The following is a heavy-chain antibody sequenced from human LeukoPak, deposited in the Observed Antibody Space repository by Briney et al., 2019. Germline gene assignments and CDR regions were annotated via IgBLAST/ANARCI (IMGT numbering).Heavy chain of an antibody. V-gene: IGHV1-8*02. D-gene: IGHD6-13*01. J-gene: IGHJ5*02. CDR2: MNPNSGNT. CDR1: GYSFTGYY. CDR3: ARGVAAAGRATKTHNWFDP. Sequence: GASVKVSCKASGYSFTGYYIHWVRQAPGQGLEWMGWMNPNSGNTGYAQKFQGRVTMTRNTSISTAYMELSSLRSEDTAVYYCARGVAAAGRATKTHNWFDPWGQGTLVTVSS.